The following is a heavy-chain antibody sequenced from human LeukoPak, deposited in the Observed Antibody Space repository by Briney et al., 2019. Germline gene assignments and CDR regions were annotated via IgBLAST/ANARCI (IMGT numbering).Heavy chain of an antibody. CDR2: IYHSGST. Sequence: PSETLSLTCAVSGGSISSGGFSWSWIRQPPGKGLEWIGYIYHSGSTYYNPSLESRVSISVDRSKNQISLKLNSVTAADTAVYFCAREGGPTRRDAFDIWGRGTMVTVSS. CDR3: AREGGPTRRDAFDI. V-gene: IGHV4-30-2*01. CDR1: GGSISSGGFS. J-gene: IGHJ3*02. D-gene: IGHD1-26*01.